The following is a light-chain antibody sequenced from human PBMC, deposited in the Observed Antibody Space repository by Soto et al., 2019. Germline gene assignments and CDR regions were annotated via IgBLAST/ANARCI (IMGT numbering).Light chain of an antibody. Sequence: EIVLTQSPGTLSLSPGERATLSCRASQSVSSSYLAWYQQKPGQAPRLLIYGASSMATRIPDRCRGSGSGTDFTLTISRLEPEDFAVYYCQQYGSSPSFGPGTKVDIK. CDR3: QQYGSSPS. CDR1: QSVSSSY. CDR2: GAS. J-gene: IGKJ3*01. V-gene: IGKV3-20*01.